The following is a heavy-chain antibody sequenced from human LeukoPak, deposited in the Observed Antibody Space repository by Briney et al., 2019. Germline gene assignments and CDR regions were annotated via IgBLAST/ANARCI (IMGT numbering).Heavy chain of an antibody. Sequence: GGSLRLSCAASGFSVNNNYMTWVRQAPGKGLEWVSVLYSNNITYYADSVKGRFTISRDSSKNTLYLQMNSLRAEDTAVYYCARDRVAAAGTNWFDPWGQGTLVTVSS. CDR2: LYSNNIT. D-gene: IGHD6-13*01. CDR3: ARDRVAAAGTNWFDP. V-gene: IGHV3-53*01. CDR1: GFSVNNNY. J-gene: IGHJ5*02.